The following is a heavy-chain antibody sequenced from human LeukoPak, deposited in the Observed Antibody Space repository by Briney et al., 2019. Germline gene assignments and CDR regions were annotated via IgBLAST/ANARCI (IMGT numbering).Heavy chain of an antibody. CDR3: ASTHGGRGYTYGYGDFDY. D-gene: IGHD5-18*01. CDR1: GFTFSSYE. J-gene: IGHJ4*02. V-gene: IGHV3-48*03. CDR2: ISGSGITI. Sequence: PGGSLRLSCAASGFTFSSYEMNWVRQAPGKGLERVSYISGSGITIYYADSVKGRFTISRDNAENSLFLQVNSLRAEDTAVYYCASTHGGRGYTYGYGDFDYWGQGTLVTVSS.